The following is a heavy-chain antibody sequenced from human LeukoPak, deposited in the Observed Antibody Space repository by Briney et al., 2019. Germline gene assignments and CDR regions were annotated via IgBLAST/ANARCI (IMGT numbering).Heavy chain of an antibody. CDR3: IVRELLVVAVMPYASDN. D-gene: IGHD1-26*01. J-gene: IGHJ4*02. Sequence: AGSLRVSYIPSVYTLCTRNDSGPRQAPGKGLEWVACMSGSGGSTYYADSVKGRFTISRDESKNTVYLQMNTLIAGDTAVHSSIVRELLVVAVMPYASDNWGQGTLVAVSS. CDR2: MSGSGGST. CDR1: VYTLCTRN. V-gene: IGHV3-23*01.